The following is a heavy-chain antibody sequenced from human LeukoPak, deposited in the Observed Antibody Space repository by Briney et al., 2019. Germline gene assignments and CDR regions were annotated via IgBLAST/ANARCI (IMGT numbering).Heavy chain of an antibody. CDR2: MYYSGTT. CDR1: FGSVSRSAYY. D-gene: IGHD2-15*01. J-gene: IGHJ4*02. CDR3: AGLRYHGGNTV. Sequence: SETLSLTCTVSFGSVSRSAYYWSWFRQPPGKGLEWIGCMYYSGTTNYNPSLKSRVTMSVDTSKNHFSLKMNSLTAADTAEYYCAGLRYHGGNTVWGQGTPVTVSS. V-gene: IGHV4-61*03.